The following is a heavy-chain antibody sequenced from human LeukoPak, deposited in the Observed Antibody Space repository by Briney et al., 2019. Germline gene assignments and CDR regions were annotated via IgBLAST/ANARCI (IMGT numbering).Heavy chain of an antibody. D-gene: IGHD1-26*01. Sequence: GGSLRLSCAASGFTLSSYAMSWVRQAPGKGLEWLSSISGSGGSTNYADSVKGRFTISRDNSKNTLYLQMNSLRAEDTAVYYCAKKGIRCGNYPFDYWGQGTLVTVSS. V-gene: IGHV3-23*01. J-gene: IGHJ4*02. CDR3: AKKGIRCGNYPFDY. CDR1: GFTLSSYA. CDR2: ISGSGGST.